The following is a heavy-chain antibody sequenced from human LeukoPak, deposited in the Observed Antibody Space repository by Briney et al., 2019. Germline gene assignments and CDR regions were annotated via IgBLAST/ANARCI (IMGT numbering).Heavy chain of an antibody. V-gene: IGHV3-23*01. D-gene: IGHD2-8*01. J-gene: IGHJ6*03. Sequence: PGGSLRLSCAASGFTFSSYAMNWVRQAPGRGLEWVSGFSGSGGTTYYADSVKGRSTISIHNSKKTHYLQVNSQTADGTPGCNFANGNRCTSPNCLGYYYFYMDVWGKGTTVTVSS. CDR3: ANGNRCTSPNCLGYYYFYMDV. CDR2: FSGSGGTT. CDR1: GFTFSSYA.